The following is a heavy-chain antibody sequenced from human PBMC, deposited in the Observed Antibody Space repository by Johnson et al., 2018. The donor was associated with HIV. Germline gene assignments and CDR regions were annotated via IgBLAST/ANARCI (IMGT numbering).Heavy chain of an antibody. CDR2: ISYDGSNK. J-gene: IGHJ3*02. CDR3: ARELEFGDLRKNDAFDI. Sequence: QVLLVESGGGVVQPGRSLRLSCAASGFTLSSYAMHWVRQAPGKGLEWVAVISYDGSNKYYADSVKGRFTISRDNSKNTLYLQMNSLRAEDTAVYYCARELEFGDLRKNDAFDIWGQGTIVTVSS. D-gene: IGHD4-17*01. V-gene: IGHV3-30-3*01. CDR1: GFTLSSYA.